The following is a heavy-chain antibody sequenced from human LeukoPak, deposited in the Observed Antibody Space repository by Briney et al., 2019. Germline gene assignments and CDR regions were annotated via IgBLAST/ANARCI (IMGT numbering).Heavy chain of an antibody. J-gene: IGHJ6*02. CDR3: AKSDIVVVPAATEGDYYYYGMDV. CDR2: ISYDGSNK. CDR1: GFTFSSYG. D-gene: IGHD2-2*01. Sequence: GRSLRLSCAASGFTFSSYGMHWVRQAPGKGLEWVAVISYDGSNKYYADSVKGRFTISRDNSKNMLYLQMNSLRAEDTAVYYCAKSDIVVVPAATEGDYYYYGMDVWGQGTTVTVSS. V-gene: IGHV3-30*18.